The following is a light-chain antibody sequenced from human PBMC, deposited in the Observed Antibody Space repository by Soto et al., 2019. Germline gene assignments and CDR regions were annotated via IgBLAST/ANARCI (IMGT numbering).Light chain of an antibody. J-gene: IGKJ3*01. CDR2: GAS. CDR1: QSVSTNY. V-gene: IGKV3-20*01. CDR3: HQYGSTPFT. Sequence: EIVLTQSPGTLSLSPGDRATPSCRASQSVSTNYLAWYQQSLGQAPRLLIYGASSRATGIPDRFSGNGSGTDFTLTISRLEPEDFAVYYCHQYGSTPFTFGPGTKVDIK.